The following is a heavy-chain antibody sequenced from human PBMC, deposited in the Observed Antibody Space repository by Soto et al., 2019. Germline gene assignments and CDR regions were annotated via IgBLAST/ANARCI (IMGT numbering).Heavy chain of an antibody. CDR1: GYSFTSYW. V-gene: IGHV5-10-1*01. J-gene: IGHJ4*02. D-gene: IGHD6-13*01. CDR3: ARNLPSIAAAGTGSPVY. Sequence: GETLKISCKGSGYSFTSYWTSWVRQMPGKGLEWMGRIDPSDSYTNYSPSFQGHVTISADKSISTAYLQWSSLKASDTAMYYCARNLPSIAAAGTGSPVYWGQGTLVTVS. CDR2: IDPSDSYT.